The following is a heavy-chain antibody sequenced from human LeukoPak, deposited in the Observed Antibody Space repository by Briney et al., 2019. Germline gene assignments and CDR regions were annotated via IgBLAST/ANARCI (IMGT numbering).Heavy chain of an antibody. V-gene: IGHV3-23*01. CDR3: ASGRNYDFWSGYQAPFDY. CDR1: GFTLSTNA. Sequence: PGGSLRLSCLTSGFTLSTNAMSWVRQAPGKGLEWISGISGSGASTYYADSVKGRFTISRDNSKNTLYLQMNSLRAEDTAVYYCASGRNYDFWSGYQAPFDYWGQGTLVTVSS. D-gene: IGHD3-3*01. CDR2: ISGSGAST. J-gene: IGHJ4*02.